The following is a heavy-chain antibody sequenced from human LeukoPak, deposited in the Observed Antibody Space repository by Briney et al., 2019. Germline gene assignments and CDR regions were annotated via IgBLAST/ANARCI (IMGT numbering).Heavy chain of an antibody. CDR2: IYYSGST. V-gene: IGHV4-59*01. Sequence: SETLSLTCTVSGGSISSYYWSWIRQPPGKGLEWIGYIYYSGSTNYNPSLKSRVTISADTSKNQFSLKLSSVTAVPYYYGMDVWGKGTTVTVSS. CDR3: V. CDR1: GGSISSYY. J-gene: IGHJ6*04.